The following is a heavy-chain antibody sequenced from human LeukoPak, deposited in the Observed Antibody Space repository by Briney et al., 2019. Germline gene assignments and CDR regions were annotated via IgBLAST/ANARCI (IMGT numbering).Heavy chain of an antibody. J-gene: IGHJ4*02. D-gene: IGHD3-22*01. CDR2: IYHSGST. CDR3: AREILYDSSAYNV. CDR1: GYSISSGYY. V-gene: IGHV4-38-2*02. Sequence: SETLSLTCTVSGYSISSGYYWGWIRQAPGKGLEWIGNIYHSGSTYYNPSLKIRVTISVDTSKNQFSLKLRSVTAADTAVYYCAREILYDSSAYNVWGQGTLVTVSS.